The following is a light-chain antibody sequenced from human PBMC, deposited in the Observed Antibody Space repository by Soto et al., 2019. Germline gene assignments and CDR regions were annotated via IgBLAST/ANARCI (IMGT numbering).Light chain of an antibody. V-gene: IGKV3-20*01. J-gene: IGKJ4*01. CDR2: GAS. CDR3: HQYGSLPLT. CDR1: KSVSSSY. Sequence: EIVLTQSPGTLSLSPGERATLSCSASKSVSSSYLAWYQQKPGQAPRLLISGASSRATGIPDRFSGSGSGIDFTLSISRLEPEDFAVYYCHQYGSLPLTFGGGTKVEIK.